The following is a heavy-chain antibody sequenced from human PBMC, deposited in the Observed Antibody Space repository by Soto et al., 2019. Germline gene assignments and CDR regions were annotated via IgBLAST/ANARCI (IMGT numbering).Heavy chain of an antibody. D-gene: IGHD6-6*01. CDR3: AVESIAAREYYYYGMDV. V-gene: IGHV1-69*13. J-gene: IGHJ6*02. CDR1: GGTFSSYA. CDR2: IIPIFGTA. Sequence: SVKVSCKASGGTFSSYAISWVRQAPGQGLEWMGGIIPIFGTANYAQKFQGRVTITADESTSTAYMELSSLRSEDTAVYYCAVESIAAREYYYYGMDVWGQGTTVTVSS.